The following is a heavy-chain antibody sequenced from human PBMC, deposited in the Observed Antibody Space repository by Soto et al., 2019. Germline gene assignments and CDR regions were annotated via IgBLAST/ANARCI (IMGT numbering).Heavy chain of an antibody. J-gene: IGHJ4*02. CDR2: ISWNSGSI. D-gene: IGHD3-22*01. CDR1: GFTFDDYA. V-gene: IGHV3-9*01. CDR3: AREASHYYDSSGYYSYFDY. Sequence: GGSLRLSCAASGFTFDDYAMHWVRQAPGKGLEWVSGISWNSGSIGYVDSVKGRFTISRDNAKNSLYLQMNSLRAEDTAVYYCAREASHYYDSSGYYSYFDYWGQGTLVTVSS.